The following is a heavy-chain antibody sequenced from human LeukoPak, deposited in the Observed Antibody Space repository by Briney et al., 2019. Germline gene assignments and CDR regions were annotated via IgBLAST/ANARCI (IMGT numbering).Heavy chain of an antibody. CDR3: GYSSSWWDDAFDI. CDR1: GGSISGGSYY. D-gene: IGHD6-13*01. CDR2: IYTSGST. V-gene: IGHV4-61*02. J-gene: IGHJ3*02. Sequence: SETLSLTCTVSGGSISGGSYYWSWIRQPAGEGLEWIGRIYTSGSTNYNPSLKSRVTISVDTSKNQFSLKLSSVTAADTAVYYCGYSSSWWDDAFDIWGQGTMVTVSS.